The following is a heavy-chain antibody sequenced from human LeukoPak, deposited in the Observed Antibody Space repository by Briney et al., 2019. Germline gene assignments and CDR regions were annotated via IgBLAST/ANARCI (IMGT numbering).Heavy chain of an antibody. D-gene: IGHD2-8*01. V-gene: IGHV3-30*18. J-gene: IGHJ4*02. CDR2: ISYDGSNK. CDR1: GFTFSSSG. CDR3: AKEYCSNSVCHSLDY. Sequence: GGSLRLPCAASGFTFSSSGMHWVRQAPGKGLEWVAVISYDGSNKYYADSVKGRFTFSRDNSKNTLYLQMNSLRAEDTAVYYCAKEYCSNSVCHSLDYWGQGTLVTVSS.